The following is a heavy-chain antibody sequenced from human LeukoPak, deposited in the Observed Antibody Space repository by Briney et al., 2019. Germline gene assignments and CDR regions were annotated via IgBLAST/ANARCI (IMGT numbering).Heavy chain of an antibody. V-gene: IGHV3-11*04. CDR1: GFTFSDYY. D-gene: IGHD6-13*01. J-gene: IGHJ4*02. CDR2: ISSSGSTI. Sequence: GGSLRLSCAASGFTFSDYYMSWIRQAPGKGLEWVSYISSSGSTIYYADSVKGRFTISRDNSKNTLYLQMNSLRAEDTAVYYCARDSSKAAAGIDYWGQGTLVTVSS. CDR3: ARDSSKAAAGIDY.